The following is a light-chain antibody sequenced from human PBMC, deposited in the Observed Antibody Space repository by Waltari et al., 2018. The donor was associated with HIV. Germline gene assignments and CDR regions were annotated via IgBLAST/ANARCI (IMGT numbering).Light chain of an antibody. CDR2: DNN. Sequence: QSVLTQPPSVSAAPGQKVTISCSGSSSNIGKNFVSWYKQLPGTAPKLLIYDNNKRPSGIPDRFSCSKSGTSATLGITGLQTGDEAEYYCGTWDSSLSGVVFGGGTKLTVL. CDR3: GTWDSSLSGVV. J-gene: IGLJ3*02. CDR1: SSNIGKNF. V-gene: IGLV1-51*01.